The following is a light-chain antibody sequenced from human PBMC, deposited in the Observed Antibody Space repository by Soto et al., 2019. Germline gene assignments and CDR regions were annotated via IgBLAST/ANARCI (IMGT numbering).Light chain of an antibody. J-gene: IGKJ5*01. CDR1: QCVSSSY. CDR2: GAS. V-gene: IGKV3D-20*02. Sequence: ENVLTQSPGTLSLSPGERATLSCRASQCVSSSYLAWYQQKPGQAPRLLIYGASNRATGIPARFSGSGSGTDFTLTISSLEPEDVAVYYCQQRGNRPPITLGQGTRLEIK. CDR3: QQRGNRPPIT.